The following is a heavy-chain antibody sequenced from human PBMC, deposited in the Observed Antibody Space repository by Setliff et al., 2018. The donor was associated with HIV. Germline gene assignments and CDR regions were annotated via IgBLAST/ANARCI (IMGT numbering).Heavy chain of an antibody. CDR3: VSGPLSGYGYYFDY. CDR1: GDSISRSSYY. CDR2: IYYIGIT. Sequence: SETLSLTCTVSGDSISRSSYYWGWIRQPPGKGLEWIGNIYYIGITNYYPSLESRVTISVDTSKNQFSLKVNSVTAADTAVYYCVSGPLSGYGYYFDYWGQGALVTVS. D-gene: IGHD3-3*01. V-gene: IGHV4-39*01. J-gene: IGHJ4*02.